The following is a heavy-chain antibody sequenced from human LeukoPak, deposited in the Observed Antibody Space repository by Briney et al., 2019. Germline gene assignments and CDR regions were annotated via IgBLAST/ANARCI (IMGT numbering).Heavy chain of an antibody. CDR3: ARDWRTQVLHPYYFEY. J-gene: IGHJ4*02. D-gene: IGHD3-16*01. Sequence: GGSLRLSCAASGSTFSDYSMNWVRQAPGRGLEWVSFISSVSGYIYYADSVKDRFTISRDNARNSLYLQMNSLRAEDTAVYYCARDWRTQVLHPYYFEYWGQGVLVTVSS. V-gene: IGHV3-21*01. CDR1: GSTFSDYS. CDR2: ISSVSGYI.